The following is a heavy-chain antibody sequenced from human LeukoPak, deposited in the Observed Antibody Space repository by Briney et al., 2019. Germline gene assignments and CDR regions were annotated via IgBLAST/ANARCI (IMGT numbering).Heavy chain of an antibody. CDR2: IYDSGST. V-gene: IGHV4-30-4*01. CDR3: ARDCSGGSCYGAFDI. J-gene: IGHJ3*02. CDR1: GAPIRSGDYY. Sequence: TSETLSLTCTVSGAPIRSGDYYWSWIRQPPGKGLEWIGYIYDSGSTYYNPSLKSRITISVDTSENRFSLKLSSVIATDTAVYYCARDCSGGSCYGAFDIWGQGTMVTVSS. D-gene: IGHD2-15*01.